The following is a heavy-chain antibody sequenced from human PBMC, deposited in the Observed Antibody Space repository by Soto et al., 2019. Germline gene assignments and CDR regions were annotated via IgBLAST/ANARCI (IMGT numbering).Heavy chain of an antibody. CDR1: GFTFSSYA. V-gene: IGHV3-23*01. CDR2: ISGSGGST. J-gene: IGHJ4*02. D-gene: IGHD6-13*01. CDR3: AKDLRPAAVWSDYFDY. Sequence: PGGSLRLSCAASGFTFSSYAMSWVRQAPGKGLEWVSAISGSGGSTYYADSVKGRFTISRDNSKNTLYLQMNSLRAEDMAVYYCAKDLRPAAVWSDYFDYWGQGTLVTVSS.